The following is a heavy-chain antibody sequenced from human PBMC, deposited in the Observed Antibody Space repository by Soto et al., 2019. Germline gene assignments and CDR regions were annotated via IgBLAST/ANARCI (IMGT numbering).Heavy chain of an antibody. D-gene: IGHD2-2*01. CDR3: ARVPCSSTSCYRPYYYGMDV. CDR2: IIPIFGTA. J-gene: IGHJ6*02. V-gene: IGHV1-69*06. CDR1: GGTFSSYA. Sequence: GASVKVSCKASGGTFSSYAISWVRQAPGQGLEWMGGIIPIFGTANYAQKFQGRVTITADKSTSTAYMELSSLRSEDTAVYYCARVPCSSTSCYRPYYYGMDVWGQGTTVTVSS.